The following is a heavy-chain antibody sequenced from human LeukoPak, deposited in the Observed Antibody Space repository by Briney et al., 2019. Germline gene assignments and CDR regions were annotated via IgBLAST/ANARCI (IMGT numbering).Heavy chain of an antibody. CDR1: GGSISSYY. CDR2: IYTSGST. Sequence: SETLSLTCTVSGGSISSYYWSCIRQPAGKGLEWIGRIYTSGSTNYNPSLKSRVTMSVHTSKNRFSLKLSSVTAADTAVYYCARAQCYDSSGYIFWGQGTLVTVSS. V-gene: IGHV4-4*07. CDR3: ARAQCYDSSGYIF. D-gene: IGHD3-22*01. J-gene: IGHJ4*02.